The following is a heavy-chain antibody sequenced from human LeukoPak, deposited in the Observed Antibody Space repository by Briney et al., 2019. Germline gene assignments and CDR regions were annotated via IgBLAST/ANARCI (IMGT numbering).Heavy chain of an antibody. CDR1: GFTFSSYG. D-gene: IGHD3-10*01. V-gene: IGHV3-30*02. Sequence: PGGSLRLSCEASGFTFSSYGMYWVRQAPGKGLEWVTFIRYDGSNKYYADSVKGRFTISRDNSKNTLYLQMNSLRAEDTAVYYCAKSAVRGSPIADYYYYMGVWGKGTTVTISS. CDR3: AKSAVRGSPIADYYYYMGV. J-gene: IGHJ6*03. CDR2: IRYDGSNK.